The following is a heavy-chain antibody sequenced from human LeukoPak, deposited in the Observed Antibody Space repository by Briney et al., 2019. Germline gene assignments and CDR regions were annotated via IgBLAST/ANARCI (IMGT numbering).Heavy chain of an antibody. CDR3: ARDRDYFDSSGLAFDI. J-gene: IGHJ3*02. CDR2: IYHSGST. CDR1: GGSISSYY. Sequence: SETLSLTCTVSGGSISSYYWSWIRQHPGKGLEWIGYIYHSGSTYYNPSLKSRVTISVDTSKNQFSLKLSSVTAADTAVYYCARDRDYFDSSGLAFDIWGQGTMVTVSS. V-gene: IGHV4-59*06. D-gene: IGHD3-22*01.